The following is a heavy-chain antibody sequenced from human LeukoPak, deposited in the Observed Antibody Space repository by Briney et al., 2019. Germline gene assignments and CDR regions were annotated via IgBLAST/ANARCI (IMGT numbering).Heavy chain of an antibody. V-gene: IGHV1-18*01. J-gene: IGHJ5*02. CDR3: ARVQGYCSGGSCYSILRFDP. CDR1: GYTFTSYG. Sequence: ASVKVSCKASGYTFTSYGISWVRQAPGQGLEWMGWISAYNGNTNYAQKLQGRVTMTTDTSTSTAYMELRSLRSDHTAVYYCARVQGYCSGGSCYSILRFDPWGQGTLVTVSS. CDR2: ISAYNGNT. D-gene: IGHD2-15*01.